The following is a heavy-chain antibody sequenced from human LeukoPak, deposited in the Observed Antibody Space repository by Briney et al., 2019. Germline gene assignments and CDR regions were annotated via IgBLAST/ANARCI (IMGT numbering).Heavy chain of an antibody. CDR2: IIYDGSNK. CDR1: GFDFSSYA. Sequence: GRSLRLSCAASGFDFSSYAMHWVRQAPGEGLEWMAVIIYDGSNKNYADSVKGRFTISRDNSRNTLYMKMNSLRVEDTAVYYCARGVGETLSGWTLDYWGHGTLVAVSS. D-gene: IGHD6-19*01. J-gene: IGHJ4*01. CDR3: ARGVGETLSGWTLDY. V-gene: IGHV3-30*04.